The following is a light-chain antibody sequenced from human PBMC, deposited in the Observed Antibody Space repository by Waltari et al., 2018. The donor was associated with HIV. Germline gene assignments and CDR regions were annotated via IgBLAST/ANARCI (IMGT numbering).Light chain of an antibody. J-gene: IGLJ1*01. CDR2: TNI. CDR1: SSNIGRNY. CDR3: AAWNDRLSGYV. Sequence: QSVLTQPPSASGTPGQRVTISCPGSSSNIGRNYVYWYQQLPGTAPKLLIYTNIRRPSRVPGRFAGSKSGTSASLAISGLRSEDEAEYYCAAWNDRLSGYVFGTGTKVTV. V-gene: IGLV1-47*01.